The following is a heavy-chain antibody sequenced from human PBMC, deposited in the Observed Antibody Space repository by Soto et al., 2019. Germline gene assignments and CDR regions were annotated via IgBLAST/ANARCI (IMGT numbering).Heavy chain of an antibody. CDR1: GFTFSSYA. J-gene: IGHJ6*02. V-gene: IGHV3-23*01. D-gene: IGHD3-22*01. Sequence: GGSLRLSCAASGFTFSSYAMSWVRQAPGKGLEWVSAISGSGGSTYYADSVKGRFTIPRDNSKNTLYLQMNSLRAEDTAVYYCAKSHGRITMIVELYGMDVWGQGTTVTVSS. CDR3: AKSHGRITMIVELYGMDV. CDR2: ISGSGGST.